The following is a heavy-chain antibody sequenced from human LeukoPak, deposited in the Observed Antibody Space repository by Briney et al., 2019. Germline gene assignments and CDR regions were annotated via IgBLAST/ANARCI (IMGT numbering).Heavy chain of an antibody. CDR1: GYTFTGYY. V-gene: IGHV1-2*02. CDR3: ARGRYNWNDGYYYYMDV. Sequence: ASVKVSCEASGYTFTGYYMHWVRQAPGQGLEWMGWINPNSGGTNYAQKFQGRVTMTRDTSISTAYMELSRLRSDDTAVYYCARGRYNWNDGYYYYMDVWGKGTTVTISS. CDR2: INPNSGGT. J-gene: IGHJ6*03. D-gene: IGHD1-1*01.